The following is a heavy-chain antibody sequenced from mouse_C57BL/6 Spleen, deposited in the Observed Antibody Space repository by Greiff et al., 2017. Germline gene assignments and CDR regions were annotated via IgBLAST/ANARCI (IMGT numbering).Heavy chain of an antibody. J-gene: IGHJ3*01. D-gene: IGHD2-4*01. CDR3: ARDDYDGAWFAY. V-gene: IGHV1-43*01. Sequence: EVQLQQSGPGLVKPGASVKISCTASGYSFTGYYMHWVKQSSEKSLEWLGEINPSTGGTSYNQQFKGKATLTVDKTSSTDYMQLKSLTSEDSAVYYCARDDYDGAWFAYWGQGTLVTVSA. CDR2: INPSTGGT. CDR1: GYSFTGYY.